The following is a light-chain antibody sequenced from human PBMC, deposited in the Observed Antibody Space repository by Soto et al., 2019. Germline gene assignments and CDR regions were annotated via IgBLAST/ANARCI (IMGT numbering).Light chain of an antibody. CDR2: DAS. Sequence: DIQMTQFPSTLSASVGDRVTITCRASQSISSWLAWYQQKPGKAPKLLIYDASSWESGVPSRLSGSGSGTEFTLTISSLQPDDFATYYCQQYNSYSQRTFGQGTKVEIK. CDR1: QSISSW. J-gene: IGKJ1*01. V-gene: IGKV1-5*01. CDR3: QQYNSYSQRT.